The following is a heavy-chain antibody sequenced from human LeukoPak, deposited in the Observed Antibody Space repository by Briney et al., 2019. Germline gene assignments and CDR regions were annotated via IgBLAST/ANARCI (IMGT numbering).Heavy chain of an antibody. CDR1: GNSFTSYW. J-gene: IGHJ4*02. Sequence: GESLKISCKGSGNSFTSYWIGWVRQMPGKGLEWMGIIYPGDSDTRYSPSFQGQVTISADKSISTAYLQWSSLKASDTAMYYCARSPQAVAGCFDYWGQGTLVTVSS. V-gene: IGHV5-51*01. CDR2: IYPGDSDT. D-gene: IGHD6-19*01. CDR3: ARSPQAVAGCFDY.